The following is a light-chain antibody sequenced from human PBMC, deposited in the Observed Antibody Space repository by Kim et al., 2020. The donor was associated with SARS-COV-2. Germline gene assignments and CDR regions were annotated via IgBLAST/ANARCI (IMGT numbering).Light chain of an antibody. V-gene: IGKV3-20*01. CDR2: GAS. CDR1: QSVSSSY. J-gene: IGKJ3*01. Sequence: PRERATLSCKASQSVSSSYLAWYQRKPGQAPRLLIYGASSRATGIPDRFSSSGSGTDFTLTISRLEPEDFAVYYCQQYGSSPFTFGPGTKVDIK. CDR3: QQYGSSPFT.